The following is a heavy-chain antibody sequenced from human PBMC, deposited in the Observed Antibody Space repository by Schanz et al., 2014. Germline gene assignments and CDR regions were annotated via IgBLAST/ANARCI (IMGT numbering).Heavy chain of an antibody. J-gene: IGHJ4*02. CDR1: GFTFITYT. CDR3: AKVAQAATDLDS. V-gene: IGHV3-48*04. CDR2: ISSSGTSI. D-gene: IGHD2-15*01. Sequence: VQLVESGGGVVQPGGSLRLSCATSGFTFITYTMNWVRQTPGKGLEWVSFISSSGTSIYYADSVKGRFTISRDNAKNSLFLQMNSLSAEDTAVYYCAKVAQAATDLDSWGLGTLVTVSS.